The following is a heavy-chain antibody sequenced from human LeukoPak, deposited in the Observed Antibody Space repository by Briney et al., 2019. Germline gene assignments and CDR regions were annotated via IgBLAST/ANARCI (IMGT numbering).Heavy chain of an antibody. Sequence: SETLSLTCTVSGGSINSYYWSWIRQPPGKGLEWIGYIYYSGSTNYNPSLKSRVTISVDTSKNQFSLKLSSVTAADTAVYYCARGYYDFWSGYSNPYYFDYWGQGTLVTVSS. CDR3: ARGYYDFWSGYSNPYYFDY. V-gene: IGHV4-59*01. J-gene: IGHJ4*02. D-gene: IGHD3-3*01. CDR1: GGSINSYY. CDR2: IYYSGST.